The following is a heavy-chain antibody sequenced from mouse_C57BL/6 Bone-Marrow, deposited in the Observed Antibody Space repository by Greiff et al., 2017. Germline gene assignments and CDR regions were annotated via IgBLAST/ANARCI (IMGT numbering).Heavy chain of an antibody. CDR3: ARDGRVPAWLAY. V-gene: IGHV5-4*01. Sequence: EVQLVESGGGLVKPGGSLKLSCAASGFTFSSYAMSWVRQTPEKRLEWVATISDGDSYTYYPDNVKGRFTISRDNAKNNLYLQMSHLKSEDTAMYCWARDGRVPAWLAYWGQGTLVTVSA. CDR2: ISDGDSYT. J-gene: IGHJ3*01. CDR1: GFTFSSYA. D-gene: IGHD4-1*01.